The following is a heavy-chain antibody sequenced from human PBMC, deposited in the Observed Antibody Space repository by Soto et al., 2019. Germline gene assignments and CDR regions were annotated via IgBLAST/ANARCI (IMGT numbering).Heavy chain of an antibody. CDR3: ARDTRNDGY. V-gene: IGHV3-30-3*01. CDR1: GFTFSSYA. CDR2: ISYDGSNK. J-gene: IGHJ4*02. D-gene: IGHD1-1*01. Sequence: QVQLVESGGGVVQPGRSLRLSCAASGFTFSSYAMHWVRQAPGKGLEWVAVISYDGSNKYYADSVKGRFTISRDNSKNTLYLHMNSLRAEDTAVYYCARDTRNDGYWGQGTLVTVSS.